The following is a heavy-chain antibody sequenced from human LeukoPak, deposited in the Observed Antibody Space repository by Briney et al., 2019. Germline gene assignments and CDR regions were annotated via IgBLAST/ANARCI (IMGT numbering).Heavy chain of an antibody. V-gene: IGHV1-69*04. CDR1: GGSLSSYV. Sequence: EASVKVSCKASGGSLSSYVITWVRQAPGQGLEWMGRIIPVLGVSNFAQKFEGRVTITADKSTNTAHMELRRLESGDTAVYYCARVLDYYGSGTYSFDYWGQGTLVTVSS. D-gene: IGHD3-10*01. CDR3: ARVLDYYGSGTYSFDY. CDR2: IIPVLGVS. J-gene: IGHJ4*02.